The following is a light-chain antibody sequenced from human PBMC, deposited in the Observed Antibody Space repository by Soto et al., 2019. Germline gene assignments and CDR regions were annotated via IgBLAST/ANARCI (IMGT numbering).Light chain of an antibody. Sequence: AIQMTQFPSSLSSSVGDTVTITCRASQDIRNDLVWYQQKPGKDPKLLIYDTSTLQGGVPSRFSGSGSGTDFTLTISSLQPEDFATYYCLQDYSFSWTFGQGTKVEI. J-gene: IGKJ1*01. CDR2: DTS. CDR1: QDIRND. CDR3: LQDYSFSWT. V-gene: IGKV1-6*01.